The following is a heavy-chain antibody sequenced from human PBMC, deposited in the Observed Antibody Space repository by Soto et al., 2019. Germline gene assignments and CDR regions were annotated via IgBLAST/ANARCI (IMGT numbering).Heavy chain of an antibody. J-gene: IGHJ5*02. D-gene: IGHD6-19*01. CDR2: INNDGSFT. V-gene: IGHV3-74*01. CDR1: GFTFSTYW. Sequence: GGSLRLSCAASGFTFSTYWMHWVRQAPGKGLVWVSRINNDGSFTKYADSVKGRFTISRDDAKNRLYLQMNSLRAEDTAVYYCAREIAVSRNWFDPWGQGTVVTVSS. CDR3: AREIAVSRNWFDP.